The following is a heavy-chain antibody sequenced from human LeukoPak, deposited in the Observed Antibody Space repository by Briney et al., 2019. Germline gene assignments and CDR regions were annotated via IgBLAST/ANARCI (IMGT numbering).Heavy chain of an antibody. D-gene: IGHD2-15*01. CDR3: ASGLVDCSGGSCSPGWFDP. J-gene: IGHJ5*02. CDR1: GRPFSGYY. V-gene: IGHV4-34*01. Sequence: SETLSLTCAVYGRPFSGYYWSWIRQPPGKGLQCIGDINHSGRTNHPPSLQRPVTISVDTCKKQFSVRLRCATSAYTDNLFCASGLVDCSGGSCSPGWFDPWGQGTLVTVSS. CDR2: INHSGRT.